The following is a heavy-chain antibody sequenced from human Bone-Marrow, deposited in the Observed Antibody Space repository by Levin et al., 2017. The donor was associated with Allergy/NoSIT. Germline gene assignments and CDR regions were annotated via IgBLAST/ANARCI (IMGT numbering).Heavy chain of an antibody. V-gene: IGHV1-3*01. D-gene: IGHD4-17*01. CDR2: INAGNGNT. CDR1: GYTFTSYA. J-gene: IGHJ3*02. Sequence: ASVKVSCKASGYTFTSYAMHWVRQAPGQRLEWMGWINAGNGNTKYSQKFQGRVTITRDTSASTAYMELSSLRSEDTAVYYCARDNEYGDYSDAFDIWGQGTMVTVSS. CDR3: ARDNEYGDYSDAFDI.